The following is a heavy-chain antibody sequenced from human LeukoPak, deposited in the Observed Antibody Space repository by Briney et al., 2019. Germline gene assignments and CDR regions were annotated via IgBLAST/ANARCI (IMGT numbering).Heavy chain of an antibody. V-gene: IGHV4-4*09. CDR1: GGSISSYY. J-gene: IGHJ6*03. CDR2: IYTSGST. Sequence: SETLSLTCTVSGGSISSYYWSWIRQPPGKGLEWIGYIYTSGSTNYNPSLQSRVTISVDTSKNQFLLEVSSVPAADTAVYYCARLYSSSSSAKAPYYYYYYMDVWGKGTTVTVSS. D-gene: IGHD6-6*01. CDR3: ARLYSSSSSAKAPYYYYYYMDV.